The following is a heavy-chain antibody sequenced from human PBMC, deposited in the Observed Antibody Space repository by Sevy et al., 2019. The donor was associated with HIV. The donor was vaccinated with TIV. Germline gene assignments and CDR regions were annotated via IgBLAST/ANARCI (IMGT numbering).Heavy chain of an antibody. V-gene: IGHV3-23*01. CDR3: AKTGIRANEGQLWFQECLSPDY. J-gene: IGHJ4*02. Sequence: GGSLRLSCAASGFTFSSYAMSWVRQAPGKGLEWVSAISGSGGSTYYADSVKGRFTISRDNSKNTLYLQMISLRAEDMAVYYCAKTGIRANEGQLWFQECLSPDYWGQGTLVTVSS. D-gene: IGHD5-18*01. CDR1: GFTFSSYA. CDR2: ISGSGGST.